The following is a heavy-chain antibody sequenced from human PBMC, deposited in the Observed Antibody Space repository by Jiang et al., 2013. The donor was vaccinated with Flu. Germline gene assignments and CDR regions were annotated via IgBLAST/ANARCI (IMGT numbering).Heavy chain of an antibody. CDR1: GYSFTSYW. D-gene: IGHD6-13*01. Sequence: GAEVKKPGESLKISCKGSGYSFTSYWIGWVCQMPGKGLEWMGIIYPGDSDTRYSPSFQGQVTISADKSISTAYLQWSSLKASDTAMYYCATLDMMTRGQQLAYPRLSPDYWGQGTLVTVSS. CDR2: IYPGDSDT. V-gene: IGHV5-51*01. J-gene: IGHJ4*02. CDR3: ATLDMMTRGQQLAYPRLSPDY.